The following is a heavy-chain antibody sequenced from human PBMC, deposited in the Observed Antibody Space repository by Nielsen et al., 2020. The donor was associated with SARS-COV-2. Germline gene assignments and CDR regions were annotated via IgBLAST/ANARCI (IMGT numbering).Heavy chain of an antibody. CDR1: GFTFSSYS. D-gene: IGHD3-3*01. J-gene: IGHJ4*02. CDR2: IYSGGSST. CDR3: AMGFLN. Sequence: GESLKISCAASGFTFSSYSMNWVRQAPGKGLEWVSVIYSGGSSTYYADSVKGRFTISRDNSKNTLYLQMNSLRAEDTAVYYCAMGFLNWGQGTLVTVSS. V-gene: IGHV3-23*03.